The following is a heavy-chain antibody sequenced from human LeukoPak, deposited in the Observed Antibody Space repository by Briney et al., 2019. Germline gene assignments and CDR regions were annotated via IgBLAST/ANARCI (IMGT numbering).Heavy chain of an antibody. Sequence: SVKVSCKASGGTFSSYAISWVRQAPGQGLEWMGRIIPILGIANYAQKFQGRVTITADKSTSTAYMELSSLRSEDTAVYYCARAGGEWELHPYFDYWGQGTLVTVSS. J-gene: IGHJ4*02. CDR3: ARAGGEWELHPYFDY. CDR1: GGTFSSYA. V-gene: IGHV1-69*04. CDR2: IIPILGIA. D-gene: IGHD1-26*01.